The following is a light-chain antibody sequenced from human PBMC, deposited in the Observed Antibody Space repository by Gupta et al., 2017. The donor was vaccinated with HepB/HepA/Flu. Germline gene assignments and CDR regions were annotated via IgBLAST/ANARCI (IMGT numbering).Light chain of an antibody. Sequence: SSELPQDPAVSVALGQTVGVTCQGDSLRSYYANWYQQKPGQAPVLVIYNKNNRPSGIPDRFSGSGSGNAASLTITGAQAEDEADYYCNSRDISGNHLVFGGGTKLTVL. CDR3: NSRDISGNHLV. CDR2: NKN. CDR1: SLRSYY. V-gene: IGLV3-19*01. J-gene: IGLJ2*01.